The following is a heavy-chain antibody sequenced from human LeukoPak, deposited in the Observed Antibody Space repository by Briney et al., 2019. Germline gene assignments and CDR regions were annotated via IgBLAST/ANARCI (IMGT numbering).Heavy chain of an antibody. J-gene: IGHJ6*03. CDR2: IYYSGST. V-gene: IGHV4-39*07. CDR1: SGSISSSTYY. Sequence: SETLSLTCTVSSGSISSSTYYWGWIRQPPGKGLEWIGSIYYSGSTYYNPSLESRVTISVDTSKNQFSLKLSSVTAADTAVYYCASSSSGITDYYYYYYMDVWGKGTTVTVSS. D-gene: IGHD1-26*01. CDR3: ASSSSGITDYYYYYYMDV.